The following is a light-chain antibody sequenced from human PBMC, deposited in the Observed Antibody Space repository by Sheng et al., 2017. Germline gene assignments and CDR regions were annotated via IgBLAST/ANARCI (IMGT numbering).Light chain of an antibody. Sequence: DIQLTQSPSTLSASVGDTVTITCRASEEISYWLAWYQQKPGKAPKLLIYKASTLESGVPSRFSGSESGTEFTLTIASLQPDDFATYYCQQYANYPRTFGQGTRVEI. CDR2: KAS. CDR3: QQYANYPRT. V-gene: IGKV1-5*03. J-gene: IGKJ1*01. CDR1: EEISYW.